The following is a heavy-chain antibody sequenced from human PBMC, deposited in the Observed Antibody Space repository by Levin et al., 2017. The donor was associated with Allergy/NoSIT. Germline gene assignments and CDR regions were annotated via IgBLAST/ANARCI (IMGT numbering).Heavy chain of an antibody. CDR2: IGTQDDT. Sequence: GESLKISCAASGFTFSRFDMHWVRQSTEKGLEWVSAIGTQDDTYYAASVKGRFSISRDDAKNSLYLQMDSLRVGDTGVNYCTRGPWFDPWGQGTLVTVSS. J-gene: IGHJ5*02. CDR3: TRGPWFDP. CDR1: GFTFSRFD. V-gene: IGHV3-13*01.